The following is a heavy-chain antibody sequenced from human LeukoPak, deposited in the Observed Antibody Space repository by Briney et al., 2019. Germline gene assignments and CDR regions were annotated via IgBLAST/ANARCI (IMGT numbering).Heavy chain of an antibody. D-gene: IGHD3-22*01. V-gene: IGHV1-18*01. CDR3: ARDAAYYYDSSGYFDY. J-gene: IGHJ4*02. Sequence: GASVKVFCKASGYTFTSYGISWVRQAPGQGLEWMGWISAYNGNTNYAQKLQGRVTMTTDTSTSTAYMELRSLRSDDTAVYYCARDAAYYYDSSGYFDYWGQGTLVTVSS. CDR1: GYTFTSYG. CDR2: ISAYNGNT.